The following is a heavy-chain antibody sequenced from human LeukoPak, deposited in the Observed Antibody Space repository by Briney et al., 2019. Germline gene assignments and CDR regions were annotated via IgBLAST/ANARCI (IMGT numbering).Heavy chain of an antibody. V-gene: IGHV3-11*01. CDR2: ISPSGATI. D-gene: IGHD2-2*01. CDR1: GFTFSDYY. J-gene: IGHJ5*02. Sequence: GGSLRLSCAASGFTFSDYYMSWIRQAPGKGLEWVSNISPSGATISYADSVKGRFTTSRDNAKSSLYLQMNSLRAEDTAVYYCAKVTDAGSSTSVNWFDPWGQGTLVTVSS. CDR3: AKVTDAGSSTSVNWFDP.